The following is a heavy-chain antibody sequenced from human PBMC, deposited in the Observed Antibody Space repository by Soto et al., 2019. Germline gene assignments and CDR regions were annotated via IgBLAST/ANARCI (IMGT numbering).Heavy chain of an antibody. CDR2: INAGNGNT. CDR3: ARGSSPNWFDP. D-gene: IGHD2-2*01. J-gene: IGHJ5*02. V-gene: IGHV1-3*01. CDR1: GYTFTSYA. Sequence: ASVKVSCKASGYTFTSYAMHWVRQAPGQRLEWMGWINAGNGNTKYSQKFQGRVTITRDTSASTAYMEPSSLRSEDTAVYYCARGSSPNWFDPWGQGTLVTVSS.